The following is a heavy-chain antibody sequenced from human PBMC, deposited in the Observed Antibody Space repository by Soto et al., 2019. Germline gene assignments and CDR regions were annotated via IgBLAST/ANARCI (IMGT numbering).Heavy chain of an antibody. J-gene: IGHJ3*02. CDR2: INSDGSST. CDR1: GFTFSSYW. V-gene: IGHV3-74*01. Sequence: PGGSLRLSCAASGFTFSSYWMHWVRQAPGKGLVWVSRINSDGSSTSYADSVKGRFTISRDNAKNTLYLQMNSLRAEDTAVYYCARDPPVAARPGYAFDIRAQRTMVTVS. D-gene: IGHD6-6*01. CDR3: ARDPPVAARPGYAFDI.